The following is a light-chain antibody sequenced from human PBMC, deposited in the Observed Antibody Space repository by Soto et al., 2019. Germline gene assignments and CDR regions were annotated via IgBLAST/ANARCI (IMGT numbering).Light chain of an antibody. CDR2: GTS. V-gene: IGKV3-20*01. Sequence: EIVFTQSPGTLSFSPGERATLSCRASQSVSSSYLVWYQQRPGQPPRLLIYGTSNRAAGIPDRFTGTGSGTDFTLTIYRLEPEDSAVYYCQQYGSSALTFGGGTKV. J-gene: IGKJ4*01. CDR3: QQYGSSALT. CDR1: QSVSSSY.